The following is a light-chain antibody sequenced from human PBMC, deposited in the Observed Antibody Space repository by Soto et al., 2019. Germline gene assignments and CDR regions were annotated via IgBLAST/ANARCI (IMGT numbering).Light chain of an antibody. J-gene: IGKJ4*01. CDR2: GAA. CDR3: HQHYNSPLT. Sequence: NALEPSPGTPFLSSGERANLSCTASQSESSSYLSWYQQKPRQTATILIIGAASRATGGPDRFSSSRAGTNFSLTISRREPDDFAVYYCHQHYNSPLTFGEGTRVDIK. CDR1: QSESSSY. V-gene: IGKV3-20*01.